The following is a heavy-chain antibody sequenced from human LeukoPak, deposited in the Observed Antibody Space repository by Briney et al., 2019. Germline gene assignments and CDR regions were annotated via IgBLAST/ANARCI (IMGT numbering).Heavy chain of an antibody. CDR3: AKDTSSGWYGDYFDY. CDR2: ISDDGSSK. V-gene: IGHV3-30*18. CDR1: GFTFSTYG. D-gene: IGHD6-19*01. Sequence: GGSLRLSCAASGFTFSTYGMHWVRQAPGKGLEWVAVISDDGSSKYYADSVKGRFTISRDNSKNTLYLQMNSLRAEDTAVYYSAKDTSSGWYGDYFDYWGQGILVTVSS. J-gene: IGHJ4*02.